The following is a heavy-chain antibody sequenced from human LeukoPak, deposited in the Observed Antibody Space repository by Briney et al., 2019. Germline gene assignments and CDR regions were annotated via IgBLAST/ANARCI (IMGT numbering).Heavy chain of an antibody. CDR2: IYNSGSP. J-gene: IGHJ4*02. Sequence: SETLSLTCRVSGGSISTDYWSWIRQTPGKGLEEIGYIYNSGSPNYNPSLEGRVTMSIDTSKNHFSLKLSSVTAADTAVYYCTRGRYYEPIDSWGQGTLVTVSS. V-gene: IGHV4-59*01. CDR3: TRGRYYEPIDS. D-gene: IGHD3-3*01. CDR1: GGSISTDY.